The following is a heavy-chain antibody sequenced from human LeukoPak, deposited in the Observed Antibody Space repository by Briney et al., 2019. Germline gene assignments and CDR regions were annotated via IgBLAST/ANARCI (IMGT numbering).Heavy chain of an antibody. J-gene: IGHJ6*03. CDR3: AREIVVVTNTPGYYYYYMDV. CDR2: IYYSGST. Sequence: PSETLSLTCTVSGGSISSYYWSWIRQPPGKGLEWIGYIYYSGSTNYNPSLKSRVTISVDTSKNQFSLKLSSVTAADTAVYYCAREIVVVTNTPGYYYYYMDVWGKGTTVTISS. CDR1: GGSISSYY. D-gene: IGHD3-22*01. V-gene: IGHV4-59*01.